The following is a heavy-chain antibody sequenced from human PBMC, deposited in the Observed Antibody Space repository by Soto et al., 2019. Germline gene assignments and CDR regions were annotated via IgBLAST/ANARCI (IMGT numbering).Heavy chain of an antibody. CDR1: GYSFTSYW. CDR2: IYPGDSDT. Sequence: PGESLKISGKGSGYSFTSYWIGWVRQIPGKGLEWMGIIYPGDSDTRYSPSLQGQVTISADKSISTAYLQWSSLKASDTAMYYCARHINGDYLWPARAFDIWGQGTMVTVSS. J-gene: IGHJ3*02. D-gene: IGHD4-17*01. CDR3: ARHINGDYLWPARAFDI. V-gene: IGHV5-51*01.